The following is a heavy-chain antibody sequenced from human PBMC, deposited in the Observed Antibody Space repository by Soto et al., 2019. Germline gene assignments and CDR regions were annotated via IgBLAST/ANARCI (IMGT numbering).Heavy chain of an antibody. J-gene: IGHJ4*02. Sequence: SETLSLTCAVSDGSVSSGSYYWSWIRHPPGKGLEYIGYLYYSGSTNYDPSLKSRVTISVDTPKNQFSLELTSVTAADTAVYYCARGQAFWTGYYRMPYYFDYWGQGTLVTVS. CDR2: LYYSGST. CDR1: DGSVSSGSYY. CDR3: ARGQAFWTGYYRMPYYFDY. V-gene: IGHV4-61*01. D-gene: IGHD3-3*01.